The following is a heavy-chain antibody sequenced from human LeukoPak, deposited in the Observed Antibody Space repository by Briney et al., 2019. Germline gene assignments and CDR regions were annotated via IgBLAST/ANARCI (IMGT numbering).Heavy chain of an antibody. D-gene: IGHD1-26*01. V-gene: IGHV1-69*05. J-gene: IGHJ6*02. Sequence: GASVKVSCKASGGTFSSYAISWVRQAPGQGLEWMGGIIPIFGTANYAQKFQGRVTITTDESTSTAYMELSSLRSEDTAVYYCAGEFSGSYPYYYYGMDVWGQGTTVTVSS. CDR1: GGTFSSYA. CDR3: AGEFSGSYPYYYYGMDV. CDR2: IIPIFGTA.